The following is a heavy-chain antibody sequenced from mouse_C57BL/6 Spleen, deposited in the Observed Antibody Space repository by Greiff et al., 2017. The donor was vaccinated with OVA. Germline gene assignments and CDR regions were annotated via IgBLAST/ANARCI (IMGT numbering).Heavy chain of an antibody. CDR3: ARVRYLDY. V-gene: IGHV5-17*01. J-gene: IGHJ2*01. CDR2: ISSGSSTI. CDR1: GFTFSDYG. Sequence: EVKLMESGGGLVKPGGSLKLSCAASGFTFSDYGMHWVRQAPEKGLEWVAYISSGSSTIYYADTVKGRFTISRDNAKNTLFLQMTSLRSEDTAMYYCARVRYLDYWGQGTTLTVSS.